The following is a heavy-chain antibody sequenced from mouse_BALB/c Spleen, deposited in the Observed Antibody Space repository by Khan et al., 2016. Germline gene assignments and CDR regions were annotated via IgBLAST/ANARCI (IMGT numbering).Heavy chain of an antibody. V-gene: IGHV9-3-1*01. D-gene: IGHD2-13*01. CDR3: AIGGDCGGFAS. Sequence: QIQLVQSGPELKKPGETVKISCKASGYTFTNYGMNWVKQAPGKGLKWMGWINTYTGEPTYADDFKGRFAFSLQTSASTAYLQINNLKNEDTATYFCAIGGDCGGFASWGQGTLVTVSA. CDR1: GYTFTNYG. CDR2: INTYTGEP. J-gene: IGHJ3*01.